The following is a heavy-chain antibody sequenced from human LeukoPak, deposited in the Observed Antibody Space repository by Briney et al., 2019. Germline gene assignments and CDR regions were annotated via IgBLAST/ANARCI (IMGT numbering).Heavy chain of an antibody. J-gene: IGHJ4*02. CDR3: ARGDTAMDEFDY. D-gene: IGHD5-18*01. CDR1: GYTFTSYA. V-gene: IGHV1-3*01. Sequence: ASVKVSCKASGYTFTSYAMHWVRQAPGQRLEWIGWINAGNGNTRYSQKFQGRVTITRDTSASTAYMELSSLRSEDTAVYYCARGDTAMDEFDYWGQGTLVTVSS. CDR2: INAGNGNT.